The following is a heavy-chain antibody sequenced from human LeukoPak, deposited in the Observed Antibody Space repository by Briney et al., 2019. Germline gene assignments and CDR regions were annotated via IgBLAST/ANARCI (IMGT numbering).Heavy chain of an antibody. CDR1: GFTFSSYA. CDR3: ARDGEQWLVTYYFDY. CDR2: ISGSGGST. J-gene: IGHJ4*02. D-gene: IGHD6-19*01. Sequence: GGSLRLSCAASGFTFSSYAMSWVRQAPGKGLEWVSAISGSGGSTYYADSVKGRFTISGDNSKNTLYLQMNSLRAEDTAVYYCARDGEQWLVTYYFDYWGQGTLVTVSS. V-gene: IGHV3-23*01.